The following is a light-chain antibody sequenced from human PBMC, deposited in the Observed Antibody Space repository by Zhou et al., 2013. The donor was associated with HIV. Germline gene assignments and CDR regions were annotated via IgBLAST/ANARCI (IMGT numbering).Light chain of an antibody. CDR2: GAS. J-gene: IGKJ1*01. V-gene: IGKV1-27*01. Sequence: GDRVTITCRASQDITNYLAWYQQKPGKAPSLLIYGASTLQSGVPSRFSGGGSGTDFTLTISSLQPQDVGTFYCQGYPPGSRTFGPGTKVE. CDR3: QGYPPGSRT. CDR1: QDITNY.